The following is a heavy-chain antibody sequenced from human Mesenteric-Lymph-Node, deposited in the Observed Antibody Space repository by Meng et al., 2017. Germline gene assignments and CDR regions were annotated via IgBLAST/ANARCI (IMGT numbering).Heavy chain of an antibody. CDR1: GGSISSGGYY. CDR3: ARDAEYYYDSSGYPSGPLYGMDV. V-gene: IGHV4-31*03. D-gene: IGHD3-22*01. J-gene: IGHJ6*02. Sequence: SETLSLTCTVSGGSISSGGYYWSWIRQHPGKGLEWIGYIYYSGSTYYNPSLKSRVTISVDTSKNQFSLKLSSVTAADTAVYYCARDAEYYYDSSGYPSGPLYGMDVWGQGTTVTVSS. CDR2: IYYSGST.